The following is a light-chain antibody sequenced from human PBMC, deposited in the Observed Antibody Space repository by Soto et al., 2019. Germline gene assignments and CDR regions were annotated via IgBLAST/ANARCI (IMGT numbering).Light chain of an antibody. CDR2: AAS. V-gene: IGKV1-39*01. CDR1: QSISSY. CDR3: QQSYSTPWT. Sequence: DIEMTQSPSSLSSSVGDIVTITCRASQSISSYLNWYQQKPGKAPKLLIYAASSLQSGVPPRFSGSGSGTDFTLTISSLQPEDFATYYCQQSYSTPWTFGQGTKVDI. J-gene: IGKJ1*01.